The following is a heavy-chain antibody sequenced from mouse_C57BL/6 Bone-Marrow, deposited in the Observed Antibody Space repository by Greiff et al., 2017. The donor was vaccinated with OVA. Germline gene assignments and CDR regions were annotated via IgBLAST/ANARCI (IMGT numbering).Heavy chain of an antibody. V-gene: IGHV5-6*02. J-gene: IGHJ2*01. CDR3: ARRSDYDSYFDY. D-gene: IGHD2-4*01. Sequence: DVKLVESGGDLVKPGGSLKLSCAASGFTFSSYGMSWVRQTPDKRLEWVATISSGGSYTYYPDSVKGRFTISRDNAKNTLYLQMSSLKSEDTAMYYCARRSDYDSYFDYRGQGTTLTVSS. CDR2: ISSGGSYT. CDR1: GFTFSSYG.